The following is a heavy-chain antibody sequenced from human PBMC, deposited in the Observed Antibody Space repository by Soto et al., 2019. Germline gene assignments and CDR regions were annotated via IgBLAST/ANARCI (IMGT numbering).Heavy chain of an antibody. Sequence: SETLSLTCAVYGGSFSGYYWSWIRQPPGKGLEWIGEINHSGSTNYNPSLKSRVTISVDTSKNPFSLKLSSVTAADTAVYYCARGGRRHYDILTGYYRNWFDPWGQGTLVTVSS. CDR2: INHSGST. CDR1: GGSFSGYY. V-gene: IGHV4-34*01. CDR3: ARGGRRHYDILTGYYRNWFDP. J-gene: IGHJ5*02. D-gene: IGHD3-9*01.